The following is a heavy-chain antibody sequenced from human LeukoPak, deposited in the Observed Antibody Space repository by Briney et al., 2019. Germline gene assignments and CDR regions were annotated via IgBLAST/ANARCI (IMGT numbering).Heavy chain of an antibody. J-gene: IGHJ4*02. CDR3: AKVRRVWQWLDYFDY. D-gene: IGHD6-19*01. CDR1: GFTFSSYG. CDR2: ISYDGSNK. Sequence: PGRSLRLSCAASGFTFSSYGMHWVRQAPGKGLEWVAVISYDGSNKYYADSVKGRFTISRDNSKNTLYLQMNSLRAEDTAVYYCAKVRRVWQWLDYFDYWGQGTLVTVSS. V-gene: IGHV3-30*18.